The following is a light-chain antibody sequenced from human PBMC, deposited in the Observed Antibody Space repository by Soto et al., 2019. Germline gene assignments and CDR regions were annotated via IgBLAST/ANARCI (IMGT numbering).Light chain of an antibody. J-gene: IGKJ1*01. V-gene: IGKV1-8*01. CDR3: QHYGGMWT. Sequence: AIWITQSPSSVSTSKGDRVTITCRASQGISSYLAWYQQKPGKAPKLLIYAASTLQSGVPSRFSGAGSGTDFTLTISSLQPEDFATYYCQHYGGMWTVGQGTKVDI. CDR1: QGISSY. CDR2: AAS.